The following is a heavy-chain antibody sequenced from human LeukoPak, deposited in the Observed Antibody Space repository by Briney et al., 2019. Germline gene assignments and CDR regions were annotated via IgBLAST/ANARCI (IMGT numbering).Heavy chain of an antibody. D-gene: IGHD6-19*01. CDR3: AKLGAVAGPDY. J-gene: IGHJ4*02. CDR2: ISYDGSNK. V-gene: IGHV3-30*18. CDR1: GFTFSSYG. Sequence: GGSLRLSCAASGFTFSSYGMHWVRQAPGKGLEWVAVISYDGSNKYYADSVKGRFTISRDNSKNTLYLQMNSLRAEDTAVYYCAKLGAVAGPDYWGQGTLVTVSS.